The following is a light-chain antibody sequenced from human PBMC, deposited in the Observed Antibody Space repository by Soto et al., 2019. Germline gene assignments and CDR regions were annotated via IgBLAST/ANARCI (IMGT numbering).Light chain of an antibody. Sequence: EIVLTQSPGTLSLSPGERATLSCRASQSVTSSYLAWYQQKPGQPPRLLIYGASSRATGIPDRFSGSGSGTDFTRTISRLEPEDFAVYYCQRYGTSPWTFGQGTKVEIK. CDR3: QRYGTSPWT. CDR1: QSVTSSY. CDR2: GAS. V-gene: IGKV3-20*01. J-gene: IGKJ1*01.